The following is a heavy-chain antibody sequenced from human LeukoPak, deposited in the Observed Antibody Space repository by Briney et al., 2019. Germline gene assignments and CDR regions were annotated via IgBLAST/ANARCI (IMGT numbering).Heavy chain of an antibody. D-gene: IGHD3-10*01. V-gene: IGHV3-30*02. CDR1: GFTFSSYG. J-gene: IGHJ6*03. CDR3: ASPMVRDPEVYYYYYMDV. CDR2: IRYDGSNK. Sequence: PGGSLRLSCAASGFTFSSYGMHWVRQAPGKGLEWVAFIRYDGSNKYYADSVKGRFTISRDNSKNTLYLQMNSLRAEDTAVYYCASPMVRDPEVYYYYYMDVWGKGTTVTISS.